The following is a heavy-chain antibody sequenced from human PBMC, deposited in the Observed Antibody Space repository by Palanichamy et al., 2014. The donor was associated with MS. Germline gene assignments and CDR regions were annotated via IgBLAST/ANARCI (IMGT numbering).Heavy chain of an antibody. V-gene: IGHV1-69*04. CDR3: ARTLGYCSSTSCRYGMDA. CDR2: IIPILGIA. CDR1: GGTFSSYA. Sequence: QVQLVQSGAEVKKPGSSVKVSCKASGGTFSSYAISWVRQAPGQGLEWMGRIIPILGIANYAQKFQGRVTITADKSTSTAYMELSSLRSEDTAVYYCARTLGYCSSTSCRYGMDAWGQGTTVTVSS. D-gene: IGHD2-2*01. J-gene: IGHJ6*02.